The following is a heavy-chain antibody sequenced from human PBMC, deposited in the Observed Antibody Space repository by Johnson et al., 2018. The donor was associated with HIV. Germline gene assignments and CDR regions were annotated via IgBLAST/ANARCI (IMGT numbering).Heavy chain of an antibody. CDR3: ARHYSSGWSHDAFDI. D-gene: IGHD6-19*01. Sequence: VQLVESGGDLVQPGGSLRLSCTASGFTVSASYMSWVRQAPGKGLEWVSVIYSGGSTYYADSVKGRFTISRDHSKHTLYRQMNSMRAEDTAVYYCARHYSSGWSHDAFDIWGQGTVVTVSS. V-gene: IGHV3-66*04. CDR2: IYSGGST. J-gene: IGHJ3*02. CDR1: GFTVSASY.